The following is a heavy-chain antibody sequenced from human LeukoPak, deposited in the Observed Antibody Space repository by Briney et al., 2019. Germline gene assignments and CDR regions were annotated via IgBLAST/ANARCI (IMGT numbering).Heavy chain of an antibody. Sequence: SETLSLTCTVSGGSISSGDYYWSWIRQPPGKGLEWIGYIYYSGSTYYNPSLKSRVTISVDTSKNQFSLKLSSVTAADTAVYYCARGQPNPIYVDWFDPWGQGTLVTVSS. J-gene: IGHJ5*02. CDR2: IYYSGST. V-gene: IGHV4-30-4*01. CDR3: ARGQPNPIYVDWFDP. CDR1: GGSISSGDYY. D-gene: IGHD5/OR15-5a*01.